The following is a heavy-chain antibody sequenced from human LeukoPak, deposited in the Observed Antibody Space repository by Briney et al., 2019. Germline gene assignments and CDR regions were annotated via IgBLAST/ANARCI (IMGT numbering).Heavy chain of an antibody. Sequence: GGSLRLSCAASGFTFSSYWMHWVRQAPGKGLVWVSRINSGGSSTSYADSVKGRFTISRDNANNTLYLQMNSLRAEDTAVYYCARDRGYCSSPSCYSSWFDPWGQGTLVTVSP. CDR1: GFTFSSYW. J-gene: IGHJ5*02. V-gene: IGHV3-74*01. CDR2: INSGGSST. CDR3: ARDRGYCSSPSCYSSWFDP. D-gene: IGHD2-2*01.